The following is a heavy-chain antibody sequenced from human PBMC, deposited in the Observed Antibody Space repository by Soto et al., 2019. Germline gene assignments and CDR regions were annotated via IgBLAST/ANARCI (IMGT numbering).Heavy chain of an antibody. CDR3: TTGEGSSWYYFDY. CDR1: GCTFSNAW. J-gene: IGHJ4*02. Sequence: GGSLRLSCAASGCTFSNAWMNWVRQAPGKGLEWVGRIKSKTDGGTTDYAAPVKGRFTISRDDSKNTLYLQMNSLKTEDTAVYYCTTGEGSSWYYFDYWGQGTLVTVSS. CDR2: IKSKTDGGTT. V-gene: IGHV3-15*07. D-gene: IGHD6-13*01.